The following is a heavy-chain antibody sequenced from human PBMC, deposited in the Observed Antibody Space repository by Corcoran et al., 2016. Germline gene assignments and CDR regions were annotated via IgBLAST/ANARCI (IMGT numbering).Heavy chain of an antibody. D-gene: IGHD3-3*01. CDR3: ARDEGLRFLGSYYYYYGMDV. J-gene: IGHJ6*02. CDR2: ISTNNGNT. Sequence: QVQLVQSGAEVKKPGASVTVSCKASGYTFTSYGISWVRQAPGQGLEWMGWISTNNGNTDYAQKLQGRVTMTTDTSPSTAYMELRSLRNDDTAVYYGARDEGLRFLGSYYYYYGMDVWGQGTTVTVSS. CDR1: GYTFTSYG. V-gene: IGHV1-18*01.